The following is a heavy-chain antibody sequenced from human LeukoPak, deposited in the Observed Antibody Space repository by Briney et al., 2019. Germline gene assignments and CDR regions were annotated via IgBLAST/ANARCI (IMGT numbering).Heavy chain of an antibody. CDR1: GGSISSSSYY. D-gene: IGHD3-10*01. J-gene: IGHJ4*02. V-gene: IGHV4-39*01. Sequence: SETLSLTCTVSGGSISSSSYYWGWIRQPPGKGLEWIGSISYRGNSYYNASLKSRVNISVDTARNQFSLKLSSVTAADTAVYYCARRTTMVRGEYFDFWGQGTLVTVSS. CDR3: ARRTTMVRGEYFDF. CDR2: ISYRGNS.